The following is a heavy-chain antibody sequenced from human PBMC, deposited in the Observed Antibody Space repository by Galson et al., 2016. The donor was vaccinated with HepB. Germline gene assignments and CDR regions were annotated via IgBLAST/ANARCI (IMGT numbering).Heavy chain of an antibody. J-gene: IGHJ4*02. CDR2: IYYSGST. CDR1: GGSISSSSYY. Sequence: SETLSLTCTVSGGSISSSSYYWGWIRQPPGKGLEWIGSIYYSGSTYNNPSLKSRVTISVDTSKNQFSLKLSSVTAADTAVYYCARRIAAAGTKYFDYWGQGTLVTVSS. CDR3: ARRIAAAGTKYFDY. V-gene: IGHV4-39*01. D-gene: IGHD6-13*01.